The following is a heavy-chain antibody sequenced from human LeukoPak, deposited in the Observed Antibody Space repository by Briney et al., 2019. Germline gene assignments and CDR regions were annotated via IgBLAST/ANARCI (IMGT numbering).Heavy chain of an antibody. CDR2: IYYSGST. CDR3: ATHNGGYDSGNDAFDI. J-gene: IGHJ3*02. D-gene: IGHD3-10*01. CDR1: GGSISSGDYY. Sequence: SQTLSLTCTVSGGSISSGDYYWSWIRQPPGKGLEWIGYIYYSGSTYYNPSLKSRVTISLDTSKNRFSLKLSSVTAADTAVYFCATHNGGYDSGNDAFDIWGQGTMVTVSS. V-gene: IGHV4-30-4*08.